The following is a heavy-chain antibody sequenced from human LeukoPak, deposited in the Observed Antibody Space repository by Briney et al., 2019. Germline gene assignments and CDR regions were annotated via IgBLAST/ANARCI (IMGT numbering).Heavy chain of an antibody. Sequence: SVKVSFKASGGTFSSYAISWVRQAPGQGLGWMGGIVPIFGTTKSAQKFQGRVTLTAHKSTSTAYMELSSLRSEDAAVYYCARDGGHSGGQNWGWGTVVIVSS. CDR2: IVPIFGTT. CDR3: ARDGGHSGGQN. J-gene: IGHJ4*02. CDR1: GGTFSSYA. D-gene: IGHD5-12*01. V-gene: IGHV1-69*06.